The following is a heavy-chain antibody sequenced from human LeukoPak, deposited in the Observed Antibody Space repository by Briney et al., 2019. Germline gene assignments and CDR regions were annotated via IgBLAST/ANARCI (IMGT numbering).Heavy chain of an antibody. CDR2: ISGSGGST. Sequence: SCKASGYAFTSYGISWVRQAPGKGLEWVSAISGSGGSTYYADSLEGRFTIARDNSKDMVYLQMNSLKVEDTAIYYCGKEGGAWGQGTKVTVSS. CDR3: GKEGGA. V-gene: IGHV3-23*01. J-gene: IGHJ5*02. D-gene: IGHD3-16*01. CDR1: GYAFTSYG.